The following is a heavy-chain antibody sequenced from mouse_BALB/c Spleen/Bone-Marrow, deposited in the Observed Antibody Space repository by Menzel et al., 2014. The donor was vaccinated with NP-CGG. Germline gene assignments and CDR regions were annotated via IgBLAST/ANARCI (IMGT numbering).Heavy chain of an antibody. CDR3: ARGGWLRDAMDY. Sequence: QVTLKECGPELVKPGASVRISCKASGYTFTSYYIHWVKQRPGQGLEWIGWIYPGNVNTKYNEKFKGKATLTADKSSSTAYMQLRSLTSEDSAVYFWARGGWLRDAMDYWRQGTSVTVSS. CDR1: GYTFTSYY. J-gene: IGHJ4*01. CDR2: IYPGNVNT. D-gene: IGHD2-2*01. V-gene: IGHV1S56*01.